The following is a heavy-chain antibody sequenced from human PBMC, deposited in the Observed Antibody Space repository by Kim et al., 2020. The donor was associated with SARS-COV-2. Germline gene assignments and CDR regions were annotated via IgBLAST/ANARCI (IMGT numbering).Heavy chain of an antibody. J-gene: IGHJ5*02. Sequence: GGSLRLSCAASGFTFSSYAMSWVRQAPGKGLEWVSAISGSGGSTYYADSVKGRFTISRDNSKNTLYLQMNSLRAEDTAVYYCASPQKSFSCSWYGVDYNWFDPWGQGTLVTVSS. CDR3: ASPQKSFSCSWYGVDYNWFDP. CDR2: ISGSGGST. V-gene: IGHV3-23*01. CDR1: GFTFSSYA. D-gene: IGHD6-13*01.